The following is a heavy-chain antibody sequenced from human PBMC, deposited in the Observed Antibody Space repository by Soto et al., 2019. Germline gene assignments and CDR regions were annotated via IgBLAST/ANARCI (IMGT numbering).Heavy chain of an antibody. CDR1: GFTFSSYA. CDR2: ISGSGGST. J-gene: IGHJ6*04. Sequence: PGGSLRLSCAASGFTFSSYAMSWVRQAPGKGLEWVSAISGSGGSTYYADSVKGRFTISRDNSKNTLYLQMNSLRAEDTAVYYCANLDMTAVTTAPMDVGGKGNRVTVTA. D-gene: IGHD4-17*01. V-gene: IGHV3-23*01. CDR3: ANLDMTAVTTAPMDV.